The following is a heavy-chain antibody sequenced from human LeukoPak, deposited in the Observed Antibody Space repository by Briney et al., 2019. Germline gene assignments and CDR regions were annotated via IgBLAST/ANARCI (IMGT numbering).Heavy chain of an antibody. CDR2: IKQDGSEK. Sequence: GGSLRLSCAASGFTFSSYWMSWVRQAPGKGLEWVANIKQDGSEKYYVDSVKGRFTISRDNAKNSLYLQMNSLRAEDTAVYYCARMFQGGYCSGGSCYEPYYFDYWGQGTLVTVSS. J-gene: IGHJ4*02. CDR1: GFTFSSYW. V-gene: IGHV3-7*01. D-gene: IGHD2-15*01. CDR3: ARMFQGGYCSGGSCYEPYYFDY.